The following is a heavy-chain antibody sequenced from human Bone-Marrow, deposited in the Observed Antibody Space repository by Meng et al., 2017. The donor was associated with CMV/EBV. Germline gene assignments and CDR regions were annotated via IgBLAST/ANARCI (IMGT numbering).Heavy chain of an antibody. CDR1: GGSISSSSYD. D-gene: IGHD3-16*01. J-gene: IGHJ6*02. CDR3: ATPGENFYYYGMDV. CDR2: IYYSGST. Sequence: GSLRLSCTVSGGSISSSSYDWGWSRQPPGKGLEWIGSIYYSGSTYYNPSLKSRVTISVDTSKNQFSLKLSSVTAADTAVYYCATPGENFYYYGMDVWGQGTTVTVSS. V-gene: IGHV4-39*07.